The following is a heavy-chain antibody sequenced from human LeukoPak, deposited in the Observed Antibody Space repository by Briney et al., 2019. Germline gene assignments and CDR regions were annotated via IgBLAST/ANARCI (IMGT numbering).Heavy chain of an antibody. CDR2: IFYSGST. CDR1: GGSIGSSNYY. J-gene: IGHJ4*02. CDR3: AGLVVGTATIDY. D-gene: IGHD2-21*02. V-gene: IGHV4-39*01. Sequence: ASETLSLTCTVSGGSIGSSNYYWGWIRQPPGKGLEWIGNIFYSGSTHYNPSLKSRVTISVDTSKNQFSLKLNSVTAADTAVYHCAGLVVGTATIDYWGQGTLVTVSS.